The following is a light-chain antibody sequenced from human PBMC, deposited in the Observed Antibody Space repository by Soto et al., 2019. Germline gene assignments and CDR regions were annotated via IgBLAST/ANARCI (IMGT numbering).Light chain of an antibody. CDR1: SGSIASNY. J-gene: IGLJ2*01. Sequence: NFMLTQPHSVSESPGKTVTISCTRSSGSIASNYVQWYQQRPGSAPTTVIYEDNQRPSGVPDRFSGSIDSSSNSASLTLSGLKTEDEADYYCQSYDSSNHMVFGGGTQLTVL. V-gene: IGLV6-57*04. CDR3: QSYDSSNHMV. CDR2: EDN.